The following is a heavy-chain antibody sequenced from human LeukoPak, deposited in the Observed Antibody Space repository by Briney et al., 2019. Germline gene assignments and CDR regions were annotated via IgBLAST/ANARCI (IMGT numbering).Heavy chain of an antibody. CDR2: INHSGST. CDR3: ASIVGATLDY. J-gene: IGHJ4*02. CDR1: GGSFSGYY. D-gene: IGHD1-26*01. Sequence: SETLSLTCAVYGGSFSGYYWSWIRQPPGKGLEWIGEINHSGSTNYNPSLKSRVTISVDTSKNQFSLKLSSVTAADTAVCYCASIVGATLDYWGQGTLVTVSS. V-gene: IGHV4-34*01.